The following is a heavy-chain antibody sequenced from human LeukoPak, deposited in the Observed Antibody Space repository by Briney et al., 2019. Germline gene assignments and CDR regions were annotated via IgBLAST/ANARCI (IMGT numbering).Heavy chain of an antibody. CDR3: ARAYNYVFDY. D-gene: IGHD3-10*02. J-gene: IGHJ4*02. Sequence: PGGSLRLSCAASGITVSGSYMTGVRQAPGKGLEWVSYIYSGGDTSYADSVKGRFPISRDNSKNTLYLQMNSLRAEDTAVYYCARAYNYVFDYWGQGTLVTVSS. CDR1: GITVSGSY. V-gene: IGHV3-53*01. CDR2: IYSGGDT.